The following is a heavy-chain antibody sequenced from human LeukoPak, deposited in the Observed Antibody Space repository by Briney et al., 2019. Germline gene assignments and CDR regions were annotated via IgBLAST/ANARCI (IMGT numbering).Heavy chain of an antibody. CDR3: AGMYYDFLSGYSP. Sequence: ASVKVSCKASGYTFTSYDINWVRQAPGQGLEWMGWINPNSGGTNYAQKFQGRVTMTRDTSISTAYMELSRLRSDDTAVYYCAGMYYDFLSGYSPWGQGTLVTVSS. CDR1: GYTFTSYD. CDR2: INPNSGGT. J-gene: IGHJ5*02. V-gene: IGHV1-2*02. D-gene: IGHD3-3*01.